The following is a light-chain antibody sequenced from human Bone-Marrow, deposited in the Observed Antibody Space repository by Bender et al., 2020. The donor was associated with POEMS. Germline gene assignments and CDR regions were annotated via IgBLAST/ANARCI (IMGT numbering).Light chain of an antibody. CDR1: NIGRKS. CDR3: QVWDSSSEHPYV. CDR2: DDS. V-gene: IGLV3-21*02. J-gene: IGLJ1*01. Sequence: SYVVTQPPSVSVAPGQTVRIACGGENIGRKSVHWYQQKPGQVPVLVVYDDSDRPSGIPERFSVSNSGNAATLTIGRVEAGDEADYYCQVWDSSSEHPYVFGTGTQVTVL.